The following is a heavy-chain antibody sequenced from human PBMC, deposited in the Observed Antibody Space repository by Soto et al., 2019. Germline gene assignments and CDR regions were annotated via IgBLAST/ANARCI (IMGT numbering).Heavy chain of an antibody. CDR3: ARGSGYYYYYGMDV. CDR2: IYYSGST. J-gene: IGHJ6*02. CDR1: GGSISSGDYY. V-gene: IGHV4-30-4*01. D-gene: IGHD2-15*01. Sequence: SETLSLTCTVSGGSISSGDYYWSWIRQPPGKGLEWIGYIYYSGSTYYNPSLKSRVTTSVDTSKNQFSLKLSSVTAADTAVYYCARGSGYYYYYGMDVWGQGTTVTVSS.